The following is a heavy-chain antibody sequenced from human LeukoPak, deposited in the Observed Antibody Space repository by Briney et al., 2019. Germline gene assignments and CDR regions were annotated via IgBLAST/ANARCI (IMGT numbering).Heavy chain of an antibody. CDR2: ISAYNGNT. CDR3: ARDPHILTGSYFDY. J-gene: IGHJ4*02. D-gene: IGHD3-9*01. Sequence: ASVKVSCKASGYTFTSYGISWVRQAPGQGLEWMGWISAYNGNTNYAQKLQGRVTVTTDESTSTAYMELSSLRSEDTAVYYCARDPHILTGSYFDYWGQGTLVTVSS. V-gene: IGHV1-18*01. CDR1: GYTFTSYG.